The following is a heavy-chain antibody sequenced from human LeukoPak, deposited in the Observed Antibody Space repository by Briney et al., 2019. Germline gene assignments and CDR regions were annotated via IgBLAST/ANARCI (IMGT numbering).Heavy chain of an antibody. D-gene: IGHD6-13*01. CDR3: ARDPVPAGYFDY. CDR2: ITSSSSTI. Sequence: PGGSLRLSCAASGFSFSSYRMNWVRQAPAKGLEWVSYITSSSSTIYYADSVKGRFTISRDNAKNSLYLQMNSLRDEDTAVYYCARDPVPAGYFDYWGQGTLVTVSS. CDR1: GFSFSSYR. J-gene: IGHJ4*02. V-gene: IGHV3-48*02.